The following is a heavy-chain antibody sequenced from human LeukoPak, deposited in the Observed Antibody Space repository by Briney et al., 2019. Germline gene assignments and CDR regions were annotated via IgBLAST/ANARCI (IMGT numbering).Heavy chain of an antibody. D-gene: IGHD6-19*01. CDR1: GFTFSSYA. CDR2: ISSSSSYI. V-gene: IGHV3-21*01. J-gene: IGHJ4*02. CDR3: ASTPGYSSGWYYFDY. Sequence: GGSLRLSCAASGFTFSSYAMSWVRQAPGKGLEWVSSISSSSSYIYYADSVKGRFTISRDNAKNSLYLQMNSLRAEDTAVYYCASTPGYSSGWYYFDYWGQGTLVTVSS.